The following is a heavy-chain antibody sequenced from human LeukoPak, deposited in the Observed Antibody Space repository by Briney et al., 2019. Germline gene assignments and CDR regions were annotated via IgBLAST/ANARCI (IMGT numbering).Heavy chain of an antibody. CDR2: ISYDGSNK. V-gene: IGHV3-30*18. Sequence: PGGSLRLSCAAPGFTFSNYGMYWVRQAPGKGRERVAVISYDGSNKYYADSVQGRITISKDISKNTLYLQMNCLRVEDTAVYYCAKDIPDYYESSGYSPYWGQGTLVTVSS. J-gene: IGHJ4*02. D-gene: IGHD3-22*01. CDR3: AKDIPDYYESSGYSPY. CDR1: GFTFSNYG.